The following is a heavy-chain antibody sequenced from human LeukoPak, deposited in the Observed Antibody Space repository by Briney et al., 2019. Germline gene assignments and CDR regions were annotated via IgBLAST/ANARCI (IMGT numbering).Heavy chain of an antibody. V-gene: IGHV3-48*01. CDR3: ARGIDY. CDR1: EFTFSTYS. J-gene: IGHJ4*02. D-gene: IGHD3-16*01. Sequence: GGSLRLSCAASEFTFSTYSMNWVRQAPGKGLEWVSYISISGDTIYSADSVKGRFTISRDNAKNSLFLQMNSLRAEDTAVYYCARGIDYWGQGTLVTVSS. CDR2: ISISGDTI.